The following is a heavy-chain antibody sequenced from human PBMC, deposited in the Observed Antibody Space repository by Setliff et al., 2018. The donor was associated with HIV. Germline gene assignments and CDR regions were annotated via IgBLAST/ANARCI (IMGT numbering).Heavy chain of an antibody. D-gene: IGHD6-13*01. CDR2: MYISGST. Sequence: SETLSLTCTVSGDSSSSYYCNWIRQPAGKGLEWIGHMYISGSTNYNPSLKSRVTMSLDTSKNQFSLKLSSVTAADTAIYYCARGSRSHGGMFGYWGQGTLVTVS. CDR1: GDSSSSYY. CDR3: ARGSRSHGGMFGY. J-gene: IGHJ4*02. V-gene: IGHV4-4*07.